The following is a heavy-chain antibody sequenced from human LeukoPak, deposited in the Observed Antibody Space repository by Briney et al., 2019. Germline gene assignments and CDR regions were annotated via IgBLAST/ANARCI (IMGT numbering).Heavy chain of an antibody. Sequence: ASVKVSCKASVYTFTGYYMHRVRQAPGQGLEWMGWINPNSGGTNYAQKFQGRVTMTRDTSISTAYMELSRLRSDDTAVYYCARARGSGSYYESWFDSWGQGTLVTVSS. CDR1: VYTFTGYY. CDR2: INPNSGGT. D-gene: IGHD3-10*01. CDR3: ARARGSGSYYESWFDS. V-gene: IGHV1-2*02. J-gene: IGHJ5*01.